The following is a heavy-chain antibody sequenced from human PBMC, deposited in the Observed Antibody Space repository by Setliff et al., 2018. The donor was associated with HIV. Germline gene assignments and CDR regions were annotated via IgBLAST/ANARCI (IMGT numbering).Heavy chain of an antibody. CDR1: GGTFSDYA. Sequence: GASVKVSCKVSGGTFSDYAVTWVRQAPGQGLEWMGGVIPVFGTGNYAQKFQGRVTITTDGSTRTAYMELRSLRSEDTAVYYCARVPSPFVQEGYFDDWGQGTLVTVSS. CDR2: VIPVFGTG. D-gene: IGHD3-3*01. J-gene: IGHJ4*01. V-gene: IGHV1-69*05. CDR3: ARVPSPFVQEGYFDD.